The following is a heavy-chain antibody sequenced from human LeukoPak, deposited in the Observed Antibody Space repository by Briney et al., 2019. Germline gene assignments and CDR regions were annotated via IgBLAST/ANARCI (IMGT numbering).Heavy chain of an antibody. V-gene: IGHV1-2*02. D-gene: IGHD3-3*01. J-gene: IGHJ5*02. Sequence: ASVKVSCKASGYTFTAYYMHWVRQAPGQGLEWMGWINPNSGGTNYAQKFQGRVTMTRDTSISTAYMELSRLRSDDTAVYYCARRSVLRFLEWLSTGFDPWGQGTLVTVSS. CDR2: INPNSGGT. CDR3: ARRSVLRFLEWLSTGFDP. CDR1: GYTFTAYY.